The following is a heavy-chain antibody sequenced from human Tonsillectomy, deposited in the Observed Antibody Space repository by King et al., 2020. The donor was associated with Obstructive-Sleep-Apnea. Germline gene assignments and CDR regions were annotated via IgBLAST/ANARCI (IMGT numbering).Heavy chain of an antibody. CDR2: IYHSGST. V-gene: IGHV4-38-2*02. Sequence: QLQESGPGLVKPSETLSLTCTVSGYSISSGYYWGWIRQPPGKGLEWIGSIYHSGSTYYNPSLKSRVTKSVDTSKNQFSLKLSSVTAADTAVYYCARGDHYYDSSGYYCYWGQGTLVTVSS. J-gene: IGHJ4*02. CDR3: ARGDHYYDSSGYYCY. D-gene: IGHD3-22*01. CDR1: GYSISSGYY.